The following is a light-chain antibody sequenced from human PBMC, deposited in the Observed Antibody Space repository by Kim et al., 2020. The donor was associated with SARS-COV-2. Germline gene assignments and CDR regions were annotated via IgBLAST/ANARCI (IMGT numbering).Light chain of an antibody. Sequence: SVGARVTITCRASQDIRNDLGWYQQNPGRAPKRLIYGASSLQSGVPSMFSGSGSGTEFTLTISSVQPEDFATYFCLQHSTYPITFGQGTRLEIK. CDR3: LQHSTYPIT. CDR1: QDIRND. J-gene: IGKJ5*01. V-gene: IGKV1-17*01. CDR2: GAS.